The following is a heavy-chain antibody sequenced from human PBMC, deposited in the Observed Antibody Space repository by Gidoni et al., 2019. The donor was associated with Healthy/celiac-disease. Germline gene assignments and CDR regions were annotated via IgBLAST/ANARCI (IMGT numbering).Heavy chain of an antibody. V-gene: IGHV4-34*01. CDR3: ARGERRYWGSGGYYYYYGMDV. J-gene: IGHJ6*02. Sequence: QVQLPQWGAGLLKPSETLSLTCAVYGGSFSGSYWRWIRQPPGKGLEWIGEINHSGSTNYNPSLKSRVTISVDTSKNQFSLKLSSVTAADTAVYYCARGERRYWGSGGYYYYYGMDVWGQGTTVTVSS. D-gene: IGHD7-27*01. CDR2: INHSGST. CDR1: GGSFSGSY.